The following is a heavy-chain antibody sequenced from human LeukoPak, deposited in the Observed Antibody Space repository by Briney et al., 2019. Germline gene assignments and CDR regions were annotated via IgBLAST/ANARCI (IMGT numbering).Heavy chain of an antibody. CDR2: IYHSGGT. CDR1: GGSVSGGSYY. CDR3: ARGLRITIFGVAPYGMDV. D-gene: IGHD3-3*01. J-gene: IGHJ6*02. V-gene: IGHV4-61*01. Sequence: SETLSLTCTVSGGSVSGGSYYWSWIRQPPGKGLEWIGYIYHSGGTNYNPSLKSRVTISVDTSKNQFSLKLSSVTAADTAVYYCARGLRITIFGVAPYGMDVWGQGTTVTVSS.